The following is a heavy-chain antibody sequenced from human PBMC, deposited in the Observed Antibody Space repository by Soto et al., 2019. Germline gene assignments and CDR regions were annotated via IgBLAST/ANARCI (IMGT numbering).Heavy chain of an antibody. V-gene: IGHV1-69*01. CDR2: IIPIFGTA. CDR3: AGSFKYGSGTFDALDV. D-gene: IGHD3-10*01. J-gene: IGHJ3*01. Sequence: QVLLVQSGTEVKKPGSSVKVSCQASGGTSSDYALTWVRQAPGHGLEWMGGIIPIFGTANYAQRFQGRVSITADESSSTDYMELSSLKSEDTAVYYCAGSFKYGSGTFDALDVWGHGTMVMVSS. CDR1: GGTSSDYA.